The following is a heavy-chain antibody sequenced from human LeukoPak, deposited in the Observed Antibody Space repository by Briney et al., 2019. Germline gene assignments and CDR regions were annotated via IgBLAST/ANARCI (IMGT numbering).Heavy chain of an antibody. CDR1: GYSISSGYY. Sequence: SETLSLTWAVSGYSISSGYYWGWIRQPRGKGLEWIGSIYHSGSTYYNPSLKSRVTISVDTSKNQFSLKLSSVTAADTAVYYCARVVVVPAAMSYNWFDPWGQGTLVTVSS. D-gene: IGHD2-2*01. J-gene: IGHJ5*02. V-gene: IGHV4-38-2*01. CDR3: ARVVVVPAAMSYNWFDP. CDR2: IYHSGST.